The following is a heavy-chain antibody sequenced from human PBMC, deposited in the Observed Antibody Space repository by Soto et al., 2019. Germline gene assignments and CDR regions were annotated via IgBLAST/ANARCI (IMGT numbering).Heavy chain of an antibody. CDR2: IYSGGNT. D-gene: IGHD5-18*01. Sequence: GGSLRLSCAASGFSVSETYMSWVRQAPGKGLEWASVIYSGGNTYYADSVKGRFTISRDDSKSIAYLQMNSLKTEDTAVYYCTRVLGYSENWFDPWGQGTLVTVSS. J-gene: IGHJ5*02. V-gene: IGHV3-66*01. CDR1: GFSVSETY. CDR3: TRVLGYSENWFDP.